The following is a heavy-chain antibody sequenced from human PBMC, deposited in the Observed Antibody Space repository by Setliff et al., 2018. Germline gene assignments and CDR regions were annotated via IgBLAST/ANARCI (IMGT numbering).Heavy chain of an antibody. CDR3: ARGRFGGPRTGNWFDP. Sequence: VKVSCKASGHIFTNYAIHWVRQAPGQRLEWMGWINAGNGNTRYSQKFQGRVTITRDTSANTAYMELSSLRSEDTAVYYCARGRFGGPRTGNWFDPWGQGTLVTVSS. J-gene: IGHJ5*02. V-gene: IGHV1-3*01. CDR1: GHIFTNYA. CDR2: INAGNGNT. D-gene: IGHD3-10*01.